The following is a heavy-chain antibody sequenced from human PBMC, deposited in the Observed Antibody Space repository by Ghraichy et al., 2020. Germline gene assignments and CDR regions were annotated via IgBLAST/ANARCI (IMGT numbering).Heavy chain of an antibody. CDR3: ARCVKKSSSWCNYFDP. CDR1: GFTFTSYD. D-gene: IGHD6-19*01. J-gene: IGHJ5*02. CDR2: FTGGST. V-gene: IGHV3-23*01. Sequence: GGSLRLSCAASGFTFTSYDMTWVRQAPGKGLEWVSSFTGGSTLNADSVKGRFTISRDKFKNTLYLQMNSVTADDTAVYYCARCVKKSSSWCNYFDPWGQGTRVTVSS.